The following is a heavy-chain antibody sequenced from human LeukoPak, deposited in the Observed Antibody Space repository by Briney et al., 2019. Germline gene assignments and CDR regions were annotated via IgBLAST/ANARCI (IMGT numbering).Heavy chain of an antibody. CDR2: ISSSSSYI. V-gene: IGHV3-21*01. CDR1: GFTFRTYN. J-gene: IGHJ4*02. Sequence: GGSLRLSCAASGFTFRTYNMNWVRQAPGKGLEWVSFISSSSSYIYYADSVKGRFTISRDNAKNSLYLQMNSLRAEDTAVYYCARDGHSSWDFDYWGQGTLVTVSS. D-gene: IGHD2-2*01. CDR3: ARDGHSSWDFDY.